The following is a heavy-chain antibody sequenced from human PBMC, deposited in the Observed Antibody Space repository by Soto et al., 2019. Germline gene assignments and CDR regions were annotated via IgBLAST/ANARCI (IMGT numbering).Heavy chain of an antibody. V-gene: IGHV3-33*01. J-gene: IGHJ4*02. Sequence: QVQLVESGGGVVQPGRSLRLSCAASGFTFSSYGMHWVRQAPGKGLEWVAVIWYDGSNKYYADSVKGRFTISRDNSKNTRYLQMNSLRAEDTGVYYCAGMQGTAGSPFDYWGQGTLVTVSS. D-gene: IGHD6-13*01. CDR2: IWYDGSNK. CDR3: AGMQGTAGSPFDY. CDR1: GFTFSSYG.